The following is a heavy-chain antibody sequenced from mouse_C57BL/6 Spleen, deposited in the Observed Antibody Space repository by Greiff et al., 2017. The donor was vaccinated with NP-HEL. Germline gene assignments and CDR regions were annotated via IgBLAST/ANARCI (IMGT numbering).Heavy chain of an antibody. CDR2: INPGSGGP. J-gene: IGHJ3*01. Sequence: QVQLQQSGAELVRPGTSVKVSCKASGYAFTNYLIEWVKQRPGQGLEWIGVINPGSGGPNYNEKFKGKATLTADKSSSTAYMQLSSLTSEDSAVYFCARTGRDYYDYDVRFAYWGQGTLVTVSA. CDR1: GYAFTNYL. D-gene: IGHD2-4*01. CDR3: ARTGRDYYDYDVRFAY. V-gene: IGHV1-54*01.